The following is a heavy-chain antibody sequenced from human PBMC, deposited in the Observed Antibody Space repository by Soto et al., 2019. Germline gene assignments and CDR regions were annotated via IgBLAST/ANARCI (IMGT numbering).Heavy chain of an antibody. CDR2: IYPGDSDT. V-gene: IGHV5-51*01. J-gene: IGHJ6*02. D-gene: IGHD6-6*01. CDR3: ARHSSSSSSYYYYYGMDV. CDR1: GYSFTSYW. Sequence: GESLKISCKGSGYSFTSYWIGWVRQMPGKGLEWMGIIYPGDSDTRYSPSFQGQVTISADKSISTAYLQWSSLKASDTAMYYCARHSSSSSSYYYYYGMDVWGQGTTVTV.